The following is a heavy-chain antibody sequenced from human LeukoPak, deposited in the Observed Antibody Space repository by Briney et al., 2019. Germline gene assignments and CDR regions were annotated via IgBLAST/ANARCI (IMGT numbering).Heavy chain of an antibody. D-gene: IGHD6-6*01. Sequence: ATVNVSYKHSGYSFTSYGIRRVRQAPAPRIEWMGWISAYNGNTNYAQKPHARGTITTNTSTSTAYMALRSLRSDDTAVYYCARAPYSSSPTFDYWGQGTLVTVSS. V-gene: IGHV1-18*01. CDR2: ISAYNGNT. CDR1: GYSFTSYG. J-gene: IGHJ4*02. CDR3: ARAPYSSSPTFDY.